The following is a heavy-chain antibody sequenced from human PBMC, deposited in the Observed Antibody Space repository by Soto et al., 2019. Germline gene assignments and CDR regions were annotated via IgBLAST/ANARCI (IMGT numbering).Heavy chain of an antibody. CDR3: ASTLTSTGIAAAGTPPAY. D-gene: IGHD6-13*01. CDR1: GGSFSGYY. V-gene: IGHV4-34*01. Sequence: PSETLSLTCAVYGGSFSGYYWSWIRQPPGKGLEWIGEINHSGSTNYNPSLKSRVTISVDTSKNQFSLKLSSVTAADTAVYYCASTLTSTGIAAAGTPPAYWGQGTLVTVSS. J-gene: IGHJ4*02. CDR2: INHSGST.